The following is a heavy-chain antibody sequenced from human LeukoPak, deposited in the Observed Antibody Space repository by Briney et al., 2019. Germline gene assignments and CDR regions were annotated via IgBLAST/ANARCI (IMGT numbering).Heavy chain of an antibody. CDR1: GYTFTSYG. J-gene: IGHJ4*02. CDR3: ARDIRDIVVVVAATDTQFDY. CDR2: ISAYNGNT. Sequence: GASVKVSCKASGYTFTSYGTSWVRQAPGQGLEWMGWISAYNGNTNYAQKLQGRVTMTTDTSTSTAYMELRSLRSDDTAVYYCARDIRDIVVVVAATDTQFDYWGQGTLVTVSS. V-gene: IGHV1-18*04. D-gene: IGHD2-15*01.